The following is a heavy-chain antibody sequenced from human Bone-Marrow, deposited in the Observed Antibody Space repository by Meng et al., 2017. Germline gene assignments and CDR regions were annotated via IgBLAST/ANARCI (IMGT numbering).Heavy chain of an antibody. Sequence: SVKVSCKASGGTFSSYAISWVRQAPGQGLEWMGGIIPIFGTANYAQKFQGRVTITTDESTSTAYMELSSLRSEDTAVYYCARLIAGFTMVRGVRLPGYGDVWGQGTTVTVSS. CDR1: GGTFSSYA. CDR2: IIPIFGTA. J-gene: IGHJ6*02. V-gene: IGHV1-69*05. CDR3: ARLIAGFTMVRGVRLPGYGDV. D-gene: IGHD3-10*01.